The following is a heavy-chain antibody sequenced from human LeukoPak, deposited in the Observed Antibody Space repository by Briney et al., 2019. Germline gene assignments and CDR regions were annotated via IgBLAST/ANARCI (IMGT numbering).Heavy chain of an antibody. Sequence: SETLSLTCTVSGGSISSYYWSWIRQPPGKGLEWIGYIYYSGSTNYNPSLKSRVTISVDSSKNQFSLKLSSVTAADTAVYYCASLRSDSSGYYNLRIDYWGQGTLVTVSS. CDR2: IYYSGST. V-gene: IGHV4-59*01. J-gene: IGHJ4*02. D-gene: IGHD3-22*01. CDR1: GGSISSYY. CDR3: ASLRSDSSGYYNLRIDY.